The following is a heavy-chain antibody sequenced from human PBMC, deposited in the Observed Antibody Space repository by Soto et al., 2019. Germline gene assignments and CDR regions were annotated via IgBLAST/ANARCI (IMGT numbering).Heavy chain of an antibody. CDR3: ARGYPRSTLSTSRTTSYWFDS. J-gene: IGHJ5*01. V-gene: IGHV4-34*04. Sequence: QVQLQQWGTGLLKPSETLSLHCAVYGESLRGYYWSWIRQTPAMGLEWIGEINHRGTTNHDSSLKRRAIISIDTSKNQVSLRLNYVTAADTAVYYCARGYPRSTLSTSRTTSYWFDSWGQGTLVTVSS. CDR2: INHRGTT. D-gene: IGHD1-1*01. CDR1: GESLRGYY.